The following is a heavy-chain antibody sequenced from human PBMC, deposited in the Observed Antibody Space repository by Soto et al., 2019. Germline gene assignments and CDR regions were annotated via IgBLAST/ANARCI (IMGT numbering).Heavy chain of an antibody. CDR2: IIPIFGTA. CDR3: ARDHAVAGLYYFDY. V-gene: IGHV1-69*01. CDR1: GGTFSSYA. Sequence: QVQLVQSGAEVNKPGSSVKVSCKASGGTFSSYAISWVRQAPGQGLEWMGGIIPIFGTANYAQKFQGRVTITADESTSTAYMELSSLRSEDTAVYYCARDHAVAGLYYFDYWGQGTLVTVSS. D-gene: IGHD6-19*01. J-gene: IGHJ4*02.